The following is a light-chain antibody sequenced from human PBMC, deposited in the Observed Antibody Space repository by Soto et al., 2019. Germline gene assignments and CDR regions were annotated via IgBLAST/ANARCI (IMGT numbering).Light chain of an antibody. J-gene: IGLJ1*01. CDR1: SSDVGGYDY. Sequence: QSVLTQPASVSGSPGQSIAISCTGTSSDVGGYDYVSWYQQHPGKVPKLMIYDVSNRPSGVSNRFSGSKSGNTASLTISGLQAEDEADYYCSSYTSSNKYVLGTGTKVTVL. CDR3: SSYTSSNKYV. CDR2: DVS. V-gene: IGLV2-14*01.